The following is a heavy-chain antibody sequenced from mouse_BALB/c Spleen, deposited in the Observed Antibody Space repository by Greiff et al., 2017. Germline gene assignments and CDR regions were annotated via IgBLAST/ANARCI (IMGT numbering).Heavy chain of an antibody. CDR2: INPYNDGT. CDR3: ARIITAATYAMDY. CDR1: GYTFTSYV. D-gene: IGHD1-2*01. J-gene: IGHJ4*01. V-gene: IGHV1-14*01. Sequence: VQLQQSGPELVKPGASVKMSCKASGYTFTSYVMHWVKQKPGQGLEWIGYINPYNDGTKYNEKFKGKATLTSDKSSSTAYMELSSLTSEDSAVYDCARIITAATYAMDYWGQGTSVTVSS.